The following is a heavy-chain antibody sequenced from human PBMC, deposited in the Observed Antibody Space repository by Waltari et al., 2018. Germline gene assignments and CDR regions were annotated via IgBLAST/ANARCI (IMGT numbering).Heavy chain of an antibody. V-gene: IGHV4-34*01. J-gene: IGHJ4*02. CDR2: INHSGNT. CDR3: ARGRPLGRRGLYFDY. D-gene: IGHD3-16*01. Sequence: QVQLQQWGAGLLKPSETLSLTCAVYGGSFSDYYWSWIRQPPGKGLEWIAEINHSGNTKYNPSLKSRRRISVDTSRNQFSLGLSSVTSADTAVYYCARGRPLGRRGLYFDYWGQGTLVTVSS. CDR1: GGSFSDYY.